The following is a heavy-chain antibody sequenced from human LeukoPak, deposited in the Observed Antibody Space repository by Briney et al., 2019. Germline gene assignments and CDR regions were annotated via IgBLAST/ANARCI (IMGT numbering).Heavy chain of an antibody. Sequence: GGSLRLSCAASGFTFSSYEMNWVRQAPGKGLEWVSYISSSGSTIYYADSVKGRITLSRDNAKNSVYLQMNRLRAGDTAVYYCARKGFTYYYDSSGSYYFDYWGQGTLVTVSS. CDR2: ISSSGSTI. CDR1: GFTFSSYE. J-gene: IGHJ4*02. CDR3: ARKGFTYYYDSSGSYYFDY. D-gene: IGHD3-22*01. V-gene: IGHV3-48*03.